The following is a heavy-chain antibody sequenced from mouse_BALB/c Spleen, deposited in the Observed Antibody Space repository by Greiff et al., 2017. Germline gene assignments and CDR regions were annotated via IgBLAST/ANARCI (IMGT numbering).Heavy chain of an antibody. CDR3: TREGYSHDAYFDY. CDR1: GYTFTSYW. V-gene: IGHV1-69*02. J-gene: IGHJ2*01. CDR2: IYPSDSYT. D-gene: IGHD1-1*01. Sequence: QVQLQQPGAELVRPGASVKLSCKASGYTFTSYWINWVKQRPGQGLEWIGNIYPSDSYTNYNQKFKDKATLTVDKSSSTAYMQLSSPTSEDSAVYYCTREGYSHDAYFDYWGQGTTRTVSS.